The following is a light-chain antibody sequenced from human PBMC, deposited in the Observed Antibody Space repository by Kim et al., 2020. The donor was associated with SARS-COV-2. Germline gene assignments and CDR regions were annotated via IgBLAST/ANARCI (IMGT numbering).Light chain of an antibody. Sequence: EIVMTQSPATLSVSPGERATLSCRASQSLGSALAWYQQKPGRAPRLLIHAASIRVSDFPARFSGSGSGTEFTLTISSLQSEDFAVYYCQQYVSLPLTFGGGTKVDIK. V-gene: IGKV3-15*01. CDR2: AAS. J-gene: IGKJ4*01. CDR3: QQYVSLPLT. CDR1: QSLGSA.